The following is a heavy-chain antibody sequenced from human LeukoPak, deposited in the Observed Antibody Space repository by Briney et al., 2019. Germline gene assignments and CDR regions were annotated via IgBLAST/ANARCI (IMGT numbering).Heavy chain of an antibody. D-gene: IGHD6-19*01. J-gene: IGHJ4*02. CDR1: GFTFSNYA. Sequence: GGSLRLSCAASGFTFSNYAMSWVRQAPGKGLEWVSAISGSGDSMYYADSVKGRFTISRDNSKNTLYLQMNSLRAEDTAVYYCAKRPYNSACSTGRFDHWGQGTLVTVSS. CDR2: ISGSGDSM. CDR3: AKRPYNSACSTGRFDH. V-gene: IGHV3-23*01.